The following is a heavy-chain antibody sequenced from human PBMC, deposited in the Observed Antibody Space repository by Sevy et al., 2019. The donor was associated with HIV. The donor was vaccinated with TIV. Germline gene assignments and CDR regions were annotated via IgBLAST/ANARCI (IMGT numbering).Heavy chain of an antibody. V-gene: IGHV3-33*01. CDR3: ARGVDTAMVNRLSVYYGMDV. D-gene: IGHD5-18*01. CDR2: IWYDGSNK. Sequence: GGSLRLSCAASVFTFSSYGMHWVRQAPGKGLEWVAVIWYDGSNKYYADSVKGRFTISRDNSKNTLYLQMNSLRAEDTAVYYCARGVDTAMVNRLSVYYGMDVWGQGTTVTVSS. J-gene: IGHJ6*02. CDR1: VFTFSSYG.